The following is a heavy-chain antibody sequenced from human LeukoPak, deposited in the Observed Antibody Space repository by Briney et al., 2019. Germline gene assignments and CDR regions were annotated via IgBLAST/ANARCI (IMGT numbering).Heavy chain of an antibody. Sequence: PGGSLRLSCAASGFTFSSYWMSWVRQAPGKGLGWVANIKQDGSEKYYVDSVKGRFTISRDNAKNSLYLQMNSLRAEDTAVYYCARDLPRIAVAGREYYFDYWGQGTLVTVSS. V-gene: IGHV3-7*01. CDR3: ARDLPRIAVAGREYYFDY. D-gene: IGHD6-19*01. CDR1: GFTFSSYW. J-gene: IGHJ4*02. CDR2: IKQDGSEK.